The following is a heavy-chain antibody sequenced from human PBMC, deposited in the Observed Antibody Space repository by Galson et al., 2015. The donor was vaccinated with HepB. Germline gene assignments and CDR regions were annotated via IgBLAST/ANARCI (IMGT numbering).Heavy chain of an antibody. CDR2: ISYDGTNR. Sequence: SLRLSCAASGFTFSTYVMHWVRQCPGVGLEWVAVISYDGTNRFYADSVKGRFTVSRDNSKNTLSLQMNSLRADDTAVYYCAKAGLDPEVLLSFHYWGLGTLVAVSS. CDR3: AKAGLDPEVLLSFHY. D-gene: IGHD1-14*01. CDR1: GFTFSTYV. J-gene: IGHJ4*02. V-gene: IGHV3-30*18.